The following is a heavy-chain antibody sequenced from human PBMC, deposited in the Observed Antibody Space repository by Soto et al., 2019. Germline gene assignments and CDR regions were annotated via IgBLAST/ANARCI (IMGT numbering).Heavy chain of an antibody. CDR3: AHRSSSSLFDY. D-gene: IGHD2-2*01. V-gene: IGHV2-5*02. J-gene: IGHJ4*02. Sequence: QITLKESGPTLVQPTQTLTLTCAFSGFSLSTTGLGVGWIRQPPGKALGWLVVIYWDDNKRYSPSLKTSLTNTKDPDKSLVGLTMANMDPVDTATYYCAHRSSSSLFDYWGQGALVTVSS. CDR1: GFSLSTTGLG. CDR2: IYWDDNK.